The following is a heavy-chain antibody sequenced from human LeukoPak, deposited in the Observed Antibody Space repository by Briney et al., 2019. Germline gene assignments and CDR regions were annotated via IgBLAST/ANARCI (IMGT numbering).Heavy chain of an antibody. Sequence: SETLSLTCAVYGGSFSGYYWGWIRQPPGKGLEWIGSIYHSGSTYYNPSLKSRVTISVDTSKNQFSLKLSSVTAADTAVYYCASHLGFGELSSPIDYWGQGTLVTVSS. CDR1: GGSFSGYY. CDR2: IYHSGST. CDR3: ASHLGFGELSSPIDY. V-gene: IGHV4-38-2*01. J-gene: IGHJ4*02. D-gene: IGHD3-10*01.